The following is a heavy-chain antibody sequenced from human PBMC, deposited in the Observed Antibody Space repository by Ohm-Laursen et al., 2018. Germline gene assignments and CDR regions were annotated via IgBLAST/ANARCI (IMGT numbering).Heavy chain of an antibody. CDR1: GYSFTSYW. J-gene: IGHJ6*02. CDR3: ARLYYDFWSGYYDRAYYGMDV. V-gene: IGHV5-51*01. D-gene: IGHD3-3*01. Sequence: ESLRISCKGSGYSFTSYWIGWVRQMPGKGLEWMGIIYPGDSDTRYSPSFQGQVTISADKSISTAYLQWSSLKASDTAMYYCARLYYDFWSGYYDRAYYGMDVWGQGTTVTVSS. CDR2: IYPGDSDT.